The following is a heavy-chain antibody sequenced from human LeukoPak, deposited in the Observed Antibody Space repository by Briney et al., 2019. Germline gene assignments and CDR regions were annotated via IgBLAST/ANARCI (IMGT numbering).Heavy chain of an antibody. V-gene: IGHV4-59*01. CDR1: GGSISSYY. CDR3: ARDPFGAAAGKGEGDY. D-gene: IGHD6-13*01. Sequence: SETLSLTCTVSGGSISSYYWSWIRQPPGKGLEWIGYIYYSGTTSYNPSLESRVTISVDTSKNQFSLKLTSVTTADTAVYYCARDPFGAAAGKGEGDYWGQGTLVTVSS. CDR2: IYYSGTT. J-gene: IGHJ4*02.